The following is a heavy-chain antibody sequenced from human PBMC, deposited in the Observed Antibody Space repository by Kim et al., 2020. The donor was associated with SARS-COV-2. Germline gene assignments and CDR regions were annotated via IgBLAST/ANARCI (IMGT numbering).Heavy chain of an antibody. D-gene: IGHD1-7*01. CDR2: ITSSSGTM. CDR1: GFTFSAFA. Sequence: GGSLRLSCAASGFTFSAFAMRWVRQAPGKGLEWVSSITSSSGTMAYADSVKGRFTISRDNTKNSLFLQMNSLRTEDTALYYCAKGSVNWNYYYYDYWGQG. CDR3: AKGSVNWNYYYYDY. J-gene: IGHJ4*02. V-gene: IGHV3-9*01.